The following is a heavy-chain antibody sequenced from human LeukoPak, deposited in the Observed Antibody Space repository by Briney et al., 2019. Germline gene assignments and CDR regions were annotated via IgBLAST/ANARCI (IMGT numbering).Heavy chain of an antibody. CDR3: ARDDYGDYTLSGDY. D-gene: IGHD4-17*01. Sequence: PSETLSLTCAVYGGSFSGYYWSWIRQPPGKGLEWIGSIYYSGSTYYNPSLKSRVTISVDTSKNQFSLKLSSVTAADTAVYYCARDDYGDYTLSGDYWGQGTLVTVSS. J-gene: IGHJ4*02. V-gene: IGHV4-34*01. CDR2: IYYSGST. CDR1: GGSFSGYY.